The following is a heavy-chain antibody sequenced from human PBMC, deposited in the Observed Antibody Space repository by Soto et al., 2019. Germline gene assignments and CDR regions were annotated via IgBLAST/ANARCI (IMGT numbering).Heavy chain of an antibody. CDR1: GGTFSSYA. D-gene: IGHD6-13*01. CDR3: ARHRPIWHQLPTGVYYYCGMDV. CDR2: ILPIFGTA. V-gene: IGHV1-69*01. J-gene: IGHJ6*02. Sequence: QVQLVQSGAEVTKPGSSVKVSCKASGGTFSSYAISWVRQAPGQGLEWMGGILPIFGTANYAQKFQGRVTITADESTSKAYMELNSLSSEDTAVYYCARHRPIWHQLPTGVYYYCGMDVWCQGTTVTVSS.